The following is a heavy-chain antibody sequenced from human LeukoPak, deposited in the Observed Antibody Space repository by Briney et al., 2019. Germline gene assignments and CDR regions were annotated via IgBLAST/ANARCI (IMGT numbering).Heavy chain of an antibody. J-gene: IGHJ4*02. Sequence: PSETLSLTCAVHGGSFSGYYWSWIRQPPGKGLEWIGEINHSGSTNYNPSLKSRVTISVDTSKNQFSLKLSSVAAADTAVYYCARGRRFPRLLIDYWGQGTLVTVSS. CDR3: ARGRRFPRLLIDY. CDR2: INHSGST. D-gene: IGHD3-16*01. CDR1: GGSFSGYY. V-gene: IGHV4-34*01.